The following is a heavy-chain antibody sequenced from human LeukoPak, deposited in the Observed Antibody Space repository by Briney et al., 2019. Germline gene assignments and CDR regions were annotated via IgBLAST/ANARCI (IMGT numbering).Heavy chain of an antibody. V-gene: IGHV4-34*01. CDR2: INHSGST. CDR3: ARAPGKYYYYYMDV. Sequence: SETLSLTCAVYGGSFSGYYWSWIRQPPGKGLEWIGEINHSGSTNYNPSLKSRVTISVDTSKNQFSLKLSSVTAADTAAYYCARAPGKYYYYYMDVWGKGTTVTVSS. CDR1: GGSFSGYY. J-gene: IGHJ6*03.